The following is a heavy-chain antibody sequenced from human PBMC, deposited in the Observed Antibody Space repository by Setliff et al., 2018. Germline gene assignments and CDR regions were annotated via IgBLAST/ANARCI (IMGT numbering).Heavy chain of an antibody. CDR3: ARGTQAYTSWTDSALGY. V-gene: IGHV3-23*01. CDR1: GLTFSSYA. J-gene: IGHJ4*02. D-gene: IGHD2-15*01. CDR2: ISGSGGST. Sequence: LSLSCAASGLTFSSYAMSWVRQAPGKGLEWVSAISGSGGSTYYADSVKGRFTISRDNSRNMLYVQMNSLRADDTAVYYCARGTQAYTSWTDSALGYWGKGTLVTVSS.